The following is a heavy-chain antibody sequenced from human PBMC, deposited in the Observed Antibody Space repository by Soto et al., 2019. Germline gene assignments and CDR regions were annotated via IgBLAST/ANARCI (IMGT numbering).Heavy chain of an antibody. J-gene: IGHJ6*02. CDR3: AKEASRAPPLYGEALSDYYGMDV. Sequence: GGSLRLSCAASGFTFDGYAMHWVRQAPGKGLEWVSGISWNSGSIGYADSVKGRFTISRDNAKNSLYLQMNSLRAEDKALYYWAKEASRAPPLYGEALSDYYGMDVWGQGTTVTVSS. V-gene: IGHV3-9*01. CDR1: GFTFDGYA. CDR2: ISWNSGSI. D-gene: IGHD3-10*01.